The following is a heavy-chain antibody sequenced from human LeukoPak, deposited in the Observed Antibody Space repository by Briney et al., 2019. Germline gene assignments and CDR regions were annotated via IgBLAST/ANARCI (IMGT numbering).Heavy chain of an antibody. Sequence: RTGGSLTLSCEASGFTFSHFGMHWVRQAPGKGLEWVAVKWSDATNQHYGGYVNGRFTIFRDNFKKAVSLQMDSLRAEDAAVYYCAKDAQGGFDYSNSLEHWGQGSLVTVSS. CDR2: KWSDATNQ. J-gene: IGHJ4*02. D-gene: IGHD4-11*01. V-gene: IGHV3-33*06. CDR3: AKDAQGGFDYSNSLEH. CDR1: GFTFSHFG.